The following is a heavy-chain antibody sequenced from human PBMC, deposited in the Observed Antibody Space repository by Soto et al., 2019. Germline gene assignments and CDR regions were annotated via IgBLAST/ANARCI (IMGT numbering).Heavy chain of an antibody. CDR1: GFTFSSYS. D-gene: IGHD3-9*01. V-gene: IGHV3-48*02. Sequence: GGSLRLSCAASGFTFSSYSMNWVRQAPGKGLEWVSYISSSSSTIYYADSVKGRFTISRDNAKNSLYLQMNSLRDEDTAVYYCARDIDILTASPCGMDVWGQGTTVTVSS. CDR3: ARDIDILTASPCGMDV. CDR2: ISSSSSTI. J-gene: IGHJ6*02.